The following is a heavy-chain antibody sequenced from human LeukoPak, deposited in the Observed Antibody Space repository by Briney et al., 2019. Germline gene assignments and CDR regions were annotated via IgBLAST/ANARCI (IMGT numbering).Heavy chain of an antibody. D-gene: IGHD6-13*01. Sequence: GGSLRLSCAASGFTFSSYAMSWVRQAPGKGLEWVSAISGSGGSTYYADSVKGRFTISRDNSKNTLYLQMNSLRAEDTAVYYCAKDFSVLIAAASTVDYWGQGTLVTVSS. J-gene: IGHJ4*02. CDR2: ISGSGGST. V-gene: IGHV3-23*01. CDR1: GFTFSSYA. CDR3: AKDFSVLIAAASTVDY.